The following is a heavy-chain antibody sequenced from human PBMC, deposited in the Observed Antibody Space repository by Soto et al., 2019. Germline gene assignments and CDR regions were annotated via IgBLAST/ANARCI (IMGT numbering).Heavy chain of an antibody. CDR1: GGTFSTSA. J-gene: IGHJ6*02. CDR2: IMPVFPTP. V-gene: IGHV1-69*12. Sequence: QVQLVQSGAEVKKPGSSVKVSCKTSGGTFSTSAISWVRQAPGQGLEWVGGIMPVFPTPDYAQNFQGRVTITADDSTTTAYLVLTSLRADDTAVYYWARDQDRLQLGGNYYYILDVWGQGTAITVSS. CDR3: ARDQDRLQLGGNYYYILDV. D-gene: IGHD1-1*01.